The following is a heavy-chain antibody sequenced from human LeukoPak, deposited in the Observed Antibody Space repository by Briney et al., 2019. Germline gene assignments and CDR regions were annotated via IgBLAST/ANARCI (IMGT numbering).Heavy chain of an antibody. D-gene: IGHD3-22*01. J-gene: IGHJ1*01. CDR1: GGSISSINYH. CDR2: IYYPGST. Sequence: SETLSLTCTVSGGSISSINYHWGWIRQPPGKGLEWIGTIYYPGSTYYNPSLKSRVTISVDTSKNQFSLKLSSVTAADTAVYYCARGSYYDSSGYYKFYFQHWGQGTLVTVSS. CDR3: ARGSYYDSSGYYKFYFQH. V-gene: IGHV4-39*07.